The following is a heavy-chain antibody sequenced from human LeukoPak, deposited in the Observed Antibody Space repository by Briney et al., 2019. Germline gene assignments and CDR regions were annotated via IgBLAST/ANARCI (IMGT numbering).Heavy chain of an antibody. CDR1: GGSISGYY. V-gene: IGHV4-59*08. CDR2: MYYNGNT. D-gene: IGHD2-2*01. J-gene: IGHJ5*02. CDR3: ALQPARRLSWFDP. Sequence: PSETLSLTCTVSGGSISGYYWTWIRQPPGKGLEWIGYMYYNGNTYYNPSLKSRVTISVDTSRNQFSLKLSSVTAADTAVYYCALQPARRLSWFDPWGQGTLVTVSS.